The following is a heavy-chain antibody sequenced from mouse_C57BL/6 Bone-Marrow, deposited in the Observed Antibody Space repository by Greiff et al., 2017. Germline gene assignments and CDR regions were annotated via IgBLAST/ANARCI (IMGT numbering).Heavy chain of an antibody. CDR2: IYPNGGST. CDR3: ARGGGIDY. CDR1: GYTFTNYW. Sequence: QVQLQQSGAELVRPGTSVKMSCKASGYTFTNYWIGWAKQRPGQGLEWIGEIYPNGGSTNYNEKFKSKATLTVDKSSSTAYMQLSSLTSEDSAVYYCARGGGIDYWGQGTTLTVSS. J-gene: IGHJ2*01. V-gene: IGHV1-63*01.